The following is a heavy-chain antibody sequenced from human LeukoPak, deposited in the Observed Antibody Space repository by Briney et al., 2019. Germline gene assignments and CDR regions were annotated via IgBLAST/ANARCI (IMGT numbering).Heavy chain of an antibody. CDR2: IIPIFGTA. J-gene: IGHJ3*02. V-gene: IGHV1-69*06. D-gene: IGHD3-16*01. CDR3: ALRLDAFDI. CDR1: GGTFSSYA. Sequence: GASVKVPCKASGGTFSSYAISWVRQAPGQGLEWMGGIIPIFGTANYAQKFQGRVTITADKSTSTAYMELSSLRSEDTAVYYCALRLDAFDIWGQGTMVTVSS.